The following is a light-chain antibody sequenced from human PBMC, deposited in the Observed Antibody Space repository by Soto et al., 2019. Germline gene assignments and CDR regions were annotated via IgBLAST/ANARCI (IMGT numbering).Light chain of an antibody. Sequence: DIQMTQSPSTLSASVGDRVTITCRASQSISSWLAWYQQKPGKAPKLLIYDASSLESGVPSRFSGSGSGTEFTLTISSLQPDDFATYYCQQYNSYETFGHETKVDIK. CDR3: QQYNSYET. CDR2: DAS. J-gene: IGKJ1*01. CDR1: QSISSW. V-gene: IGKV1-5*01.